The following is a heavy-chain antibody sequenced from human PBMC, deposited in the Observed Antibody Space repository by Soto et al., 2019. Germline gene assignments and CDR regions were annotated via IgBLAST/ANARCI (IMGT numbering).Heavy chain of an antibody. J-gene: IGHJ4*02. CDR3: SSFLSSPIDY. V-gene: IGHV3-11*01. Sequence: SCAASGFTFSDYYMSWIRQAPGKGLEWVSYISSSGSTIYYADSVKGRFTISRDNAKNSLYLQMNSLRAEDTAVYYCSSFLSSPIDYWGQGTLVTVSS. D-gene: IGHD6-13*01. CDR1: GFTFSDYY. CDR2: ISSSGSTI.